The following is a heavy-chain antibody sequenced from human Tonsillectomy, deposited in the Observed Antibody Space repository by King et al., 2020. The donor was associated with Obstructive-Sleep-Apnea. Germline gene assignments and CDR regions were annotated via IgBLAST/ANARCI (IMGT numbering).Heavy chain of an antibody. CDR2: STHSGST. CDR1: GGSFSGYY. D-gene: IGHD2-21*01. Sequence: VQLQQWGAGLLKPSETLSLTCAVYGGSFSGYYWSWIRQPLGKGLEWIGESTHSGSTNYNPSLKSRVSISVDTSKNQFSLNRSSVTAADTAVYYCARIVRPDAWGQGTTVTVSS. CDR3: ARIVRPDA. V-gene: IGHV4-34*01. J-gene: IGHJ6*02.